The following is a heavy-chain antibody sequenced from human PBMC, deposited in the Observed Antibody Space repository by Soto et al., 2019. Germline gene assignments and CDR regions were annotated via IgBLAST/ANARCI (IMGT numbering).Heavy chain of an antibody. CDR1: NYSISSGYY. CDR3: AREEAAKFFDH. V-gene: IGHV4-38-2*02. D-gene: IGHD2-15*01. J-gene: IGHJ4*02. Sequence: SETLSLTCAVSNYSISSGYYWGWIRQPPEKGLEYIGSIFHTGSTYYNPSLKSRVIISVDTSKNQFSLRLNSVTAADTAVYFCAREEAAKFFDHWGQGT. CDR2: IFHTGST.